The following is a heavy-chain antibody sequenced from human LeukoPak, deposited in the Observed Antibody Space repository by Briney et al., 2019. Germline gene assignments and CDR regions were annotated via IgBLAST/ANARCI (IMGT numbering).Heavy chain of an antibody. D-gene: IGHD6-13*01. Sequence: GGSLRLSCAASGFDLNSYWISWVRQAPGKGLEWLANINQDGSEKYYVDSVKGRFTISRDNAKNSLYLQMNSLRAEDTAVYYCAKLDVIAGLDYWGQGTLVTVSS. V-gene: IGHV3-7*02. CDR1: GFDLNSYW. CDR3: AKLDVIAGLDY. CDR2: INQDGSEK. J-gene: IGHJ4*02.